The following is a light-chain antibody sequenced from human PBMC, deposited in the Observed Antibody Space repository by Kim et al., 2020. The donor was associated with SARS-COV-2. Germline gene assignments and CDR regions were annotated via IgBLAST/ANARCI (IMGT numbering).Light chain of an antibody. CDR1: SLRNYY. CDR2: GKN. Sequence: SSELTQDPAVSVALVQTVRITCQGDSLRNYYASWYQQKPGQAPVLVIYGKNNRPSGIPDRFSGSSSGNTASLTITGAQAEDAADYYFNSRGSVDNPWVFGGGTKLTVL. V-gene: IGLV3-19*01. J-gene: IGLJ3*02. CDR3: NSRGSVDNPWV.